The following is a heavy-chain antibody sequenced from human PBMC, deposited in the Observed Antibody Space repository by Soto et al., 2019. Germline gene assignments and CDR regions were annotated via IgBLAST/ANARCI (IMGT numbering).Heavy chain of an antibody. CDR1: GFTVSSNY. V-gene: IGHV3-53*01. D-gene: IGHD3-16*01. CDR2: IYSGGST. Sequence: TGGSLRLSCAASGFTVSSNYMSWVRQAPGKGLEWVSVIYSGGSTYYADSVKGRFTISRDNSKNTLYLQMNSLRAEDTAVYYCARDKFLAFSDAFDIWGQGTMVTVSS. J-gene: IGHJ3*02. CDR3: ARDKFLAFSDAFDI.